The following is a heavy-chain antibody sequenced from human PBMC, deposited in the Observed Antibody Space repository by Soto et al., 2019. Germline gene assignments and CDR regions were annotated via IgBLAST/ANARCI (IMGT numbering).Heavy chain of an antibody. CDR3: AKDGDGYNSPSRY. CDR2: ISGSGGST. V-gene: IGHV3-23*01. D-gene: IGHD5-12*01. CDR1: GFTFSSYA. Sequence: GGSVRLSCAASGFTFSSYAMSWVRQAPGKGLEWVSAISGSGGSTYYADSVKGRFTISRDNSKNTLYLQMNSLRAEDTAVYYCAKDGDGYNSPSRYWGPGTLVTVSS. J-gene: IGHJ4*02.